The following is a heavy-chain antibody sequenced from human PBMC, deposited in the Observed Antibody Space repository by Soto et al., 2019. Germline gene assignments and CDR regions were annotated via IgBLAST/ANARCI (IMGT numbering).Heavy chain of an antibody. CDR3: VRLHGAYSLGMYYYYGMDV. CDR1: GYTFTSYD. D-gene: IGHD7-27*01. V-gene: IGHV1-8*01. CDR2: MNPNSGNT. Sequence: QVQLVQSGAEVKKPGASVKVSCKASGYTFTSYDINWVRQATGQGLEWMGWMNPNSGNTGYAQKFQGRVTMTRNTSINTAYMELSSLRSEDTAVYYCVRLHGAYSLGMYYYYGMDVWGQGTTVTVSS. J-gene: IGHJ6*02.